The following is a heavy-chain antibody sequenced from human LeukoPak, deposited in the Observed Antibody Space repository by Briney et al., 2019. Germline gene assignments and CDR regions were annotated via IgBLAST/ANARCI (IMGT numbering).Heavy chain of an antibody. D-gene: IGHD2-15*01. CDR2: INPNSGGT. CDR1: GYTFIAYY. J-gene: IGHJ5*02. V-gene: IGHV1-2*02. Sequence: ASVKVSCKASGYTFIAYYIHWVRQAPGQGLEWMGWINPNSGGTNYAQNFQGRVTMTRDTSISTAYMDLRSLRSDDTAVYYCARGVYCSGGSCYSRGVDWFDPWGQGTLVTVSS. CDR3: ARGVYCSGGSCYSRGVDWFDP.